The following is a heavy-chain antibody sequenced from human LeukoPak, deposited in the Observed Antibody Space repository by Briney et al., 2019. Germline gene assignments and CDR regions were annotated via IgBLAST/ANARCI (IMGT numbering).Heavy chain of an antibody. V-gene: IGHV3-21*01. CDR1: GFTISGYH. D-gene: IGHD2-2*01. Sequence: GGSLRLSCAASGFTISGYHMNWVRQAPGKGLEGVAYINGNGRYIYYADSVKGRFTISRDNAKNSVYLQMDSLRSEDTAVYYCAREGEATKFCSSSSCIPDFWGQGTLVTVSS. J-gene: IGHJ4*02. CDR3: AREGEATKFCSSSSCIPDF. CDR2: INGNGRYI.